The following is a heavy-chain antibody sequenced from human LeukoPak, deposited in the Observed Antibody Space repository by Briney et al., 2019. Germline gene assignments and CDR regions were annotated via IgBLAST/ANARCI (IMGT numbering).Heavy chain of an antibody. V-gene: IGHV3-33*06. J-gene: IGHJ4*02. CDR1: GFNVSSDY. Sequence: PGGSLRLSCAASGFNVSSDYMSWVRQAPGKGLEWVAVIWYDGSNKYYADSVKGRFTISRDNSKNTLYLQMNSLRAEDTAVYYCAKDWYYDSSGYYFDYWGQGTLVTVSS. CDR3: AKDWYYDSSGYYFDY. CDR2: IWYDGSNK. D-gene: IGHD3-22*01.